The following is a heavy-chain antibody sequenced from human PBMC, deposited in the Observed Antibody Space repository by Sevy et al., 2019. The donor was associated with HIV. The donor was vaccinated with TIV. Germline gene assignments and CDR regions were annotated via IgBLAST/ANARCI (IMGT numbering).Heavy chain of an antibody. CDR2: ISSSSDYI. V-gene: IGHV3-21*01. CDR3: ARETGNREFGFYFDH. Sequence: GGSLRLSCVASGFTFSSYTINWVRQAPGKGLEWVSSISSSSDYIYYSDSVKGRFTISRDNANNSLCLQMNSLRAEDTAVYYCARETGNREFGFYFDHWGQGTLVTVSS. J-gene: IGHJ4*01. CDR1: GFTFSSYT. D-gene: IGHD1-1*01.